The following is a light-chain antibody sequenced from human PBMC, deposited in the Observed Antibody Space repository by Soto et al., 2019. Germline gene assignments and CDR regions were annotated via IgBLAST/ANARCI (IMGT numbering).Light chain of an antibody. V-gene: IGKV3-20*01. CDR2: GAS. Sequence: EIVMTQSPSTLSLSPGETATLSCRASQSVSSNYVAWFHQKPGQAPMLLIYGASSRATGVPDRFSASGSGTDFTLTISRLEPEDFAVYYCQQYGRSPFTFGPGTKVDIK. J-gene: IGKJ3*01. CDR3: QQYGRSPFT. CDR1: QSVSSNY.